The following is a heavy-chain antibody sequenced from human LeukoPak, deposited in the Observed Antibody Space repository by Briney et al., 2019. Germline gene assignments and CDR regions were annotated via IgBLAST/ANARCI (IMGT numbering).Heavy chain of an antibody. CDR1: ELTFSTYS. V-gene: IGHV3-21*01. CDR2: ISSTSSYI. Sequence: TGGSLRLSCAASELTFSTYSMHWVRQAPGKGLEWVSSISSTSSYIYYADSVKGRFTISRDNAKNSLYLQMNSLRAEDTAVYYCARDQSTVLVIPGAFDIWGQGTMVTVSS. CDR3: ARDQSTVLVIPGAFDI. J-gene: IGHJ3*02. D-gene: IGHD3-22*01.